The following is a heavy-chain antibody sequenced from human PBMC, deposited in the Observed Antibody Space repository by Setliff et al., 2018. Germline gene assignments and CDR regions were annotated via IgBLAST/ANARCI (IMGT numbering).Heavy chain of an antibody. V-gene: IGHV4-59*11. CDR3: ARDRATVIRGVTSFFYYYMDV. D-gene: IGHD3-10*01. Sequence: SETLSLTCTVSGGSIGPHYWSWIRQAPGKGLEWIGHIFYSDTAKYNPSLESRAAISVDSSKNQFSLKLRSVTATDTAVYYCARDRATVIRGVTSFFYYYMDVWGGGTTVTVSS. CDR2: IFYSDTA. CDR1: GGSIGPHY. J-gene: IGHJ6*03.